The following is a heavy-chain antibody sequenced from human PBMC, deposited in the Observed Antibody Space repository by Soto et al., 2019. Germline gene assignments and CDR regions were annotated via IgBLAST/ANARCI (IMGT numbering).Heavy chain of an antibody. CDR2: ISYDGSNK. D-gene: IGHD4-17*01. Sequence: QVQLVESGGGVVQPGRSLRLSCAASGFTFSSYAMHWVRQAPGKGLEWVAVISYDGSNKYYADSVKGRFTISRDNSKNTLYLHMNSLRAEDTAVYYCARGRYGDYDYWGQGTLVTVSS. V-gene: IGHV3-30-3*01. J-gene: IGHJ4*02. CDR3: ARGRYGDYDY. CDR1: GFTFSSYA.